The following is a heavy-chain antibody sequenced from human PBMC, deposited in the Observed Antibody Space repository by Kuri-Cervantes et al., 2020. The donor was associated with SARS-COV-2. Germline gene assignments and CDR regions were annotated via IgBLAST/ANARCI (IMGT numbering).Heavy chain of an antibody. D-gene: IGHD3-3*01. J-gene: IGHJ4*02. Sequence: ASVKVSCKASGYTFTSYGISWVRQAPGQGLEWMGWTSAYNGNTNYAQKLQGRVTMTTDTSTSTACMELRSLRSDDTAVYYCARVLRFLEWLPQPQYYFDYWGQGTLVTVSS. CDR1: GYTFTSYG. V-gene: IGHV1-18*04. CDR2: TSAYNGNT. CDR3: ARVLRFLEWLPQPQYYFDY.